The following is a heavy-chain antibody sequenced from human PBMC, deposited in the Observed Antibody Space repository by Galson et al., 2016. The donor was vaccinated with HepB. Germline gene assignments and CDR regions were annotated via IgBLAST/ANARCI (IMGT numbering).Heavy chain of an antibody. CDR1: GFTFSNAW. Sequence: SLRLSCAASGFTFSNAWMSWVRQAPGKGLEWVGRIKKKTDGGTTDYAAPVKGRFTISRDDSKNTLYLQMNSLKTEDTAVYYCTTAKKGYWGQGTLVTVSS. J-gene: IGHJ4*02. CDR2: IKKKTDGGTT. V-gene: IGHV3-15*01. CDR3: TTAKKGY.